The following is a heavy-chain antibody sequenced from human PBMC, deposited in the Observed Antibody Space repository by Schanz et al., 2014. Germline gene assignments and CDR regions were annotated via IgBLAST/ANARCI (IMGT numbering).Heavy chain of an antibody. CDR2: ITYSGGT. D-gene: IGHD1-26*01. CDR1: GGSISSYY. V-gene: IGHV4-59*01. J-gene: IGHJ5*02. Sequence: QVQLQESGPGLVRPSETLSLTCTVSGGSISSYYWSWIRQSPGKGPEWIGYITYSGGTNHNASLKSRVTISVDTAKNQFSLKVTSVTAADTAMYYCARVPEPGWFDPWGQGTLVTVSS. CDR3: ARVPEPGWFDP.